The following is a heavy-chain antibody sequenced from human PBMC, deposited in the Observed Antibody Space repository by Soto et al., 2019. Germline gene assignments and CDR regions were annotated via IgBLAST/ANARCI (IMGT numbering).Heavy chain of an antibody. CDR2: IIPILGIA. D-gene: IGHD2-2*01. V-gene: IGHV1-69*02. Sequence: QVQLVQSGAEVKKPGSSVKVSCKASGGTFSSYTISWVRQAPGQGLEWMGRIIPILGIANYAQKFQGRVTITADKSTSTAYMELSSLRSEDTAVYYCARGIVVVPAAPSPPFDPWGQGTLVTVSS. CDR1: GGTFSSYT. J-gene: IGHJ5*02. CDR3: ARGIVVVPAAPSPPFDP.